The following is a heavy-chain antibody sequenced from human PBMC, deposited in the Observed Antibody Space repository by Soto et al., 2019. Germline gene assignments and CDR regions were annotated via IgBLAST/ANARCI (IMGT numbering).Heavy chain of an antibody. Sequence: GASVKVSCKASGYTFTSYAMHWVRQAPGQRLEWMGWINAGNGNTKYSQKFQGRVTITRDTSASTAYMELSSLRSEDTAVYYCANPQALRYCTNGVCYTYNWLDPWGQGTLVTVSS. CDR3: ANPQALRYCTNGVCYTYNWLDP. V-gene: IGHV1-3*01. CDR2: INAGNGNT. J-gene: IGHJ5*02. CDR1: GYTFTSYA. D-gene: IGHD2-8*01.